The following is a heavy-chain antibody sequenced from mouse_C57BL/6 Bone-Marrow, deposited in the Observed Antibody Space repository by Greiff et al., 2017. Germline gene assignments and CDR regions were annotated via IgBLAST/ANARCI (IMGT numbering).Heavy chain of an antibody. J-gene: IGHJ1*03. D-gene: IGHD1-1*01. CDR1: GYTFTSYG. V-gene: IGHV1-81*01. Sequence: QVQLQQSGAELARPGASVKLSCKASGYTFTSYGISWVKQRTGQGLEWIGEFYPRSGNTYYNEKFKGKATLTADKSSSTAYMELRSLTSDDSAVYFCARLTVVATDWYFDVWGTGTTVTVSS. CDR2: FYPRSGNT. CDR3: ARLTVVATDWYFDV.